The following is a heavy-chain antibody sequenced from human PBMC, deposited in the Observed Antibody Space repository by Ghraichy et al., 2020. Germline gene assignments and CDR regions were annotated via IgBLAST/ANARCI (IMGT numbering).Heavy chain of an antibody. V-gene: IGHV3-48*03. D-gene: IGHD3-10*01. CDR2: ISSSGSTI. CDR1: GFTFSSYE. CDR3: ARDSRGHQNWFDP. J-gene: IGHJ5*02. Sequence: LSLTCAASGFTFSSYEMNWVRQAPGKGLEWVSYISSSGSTIYYADSVKGRFTISRDNAKNSLYLQMNSLRAEDTAVYYCARDSRGHQNWFDPWGQGTLVTVSS.